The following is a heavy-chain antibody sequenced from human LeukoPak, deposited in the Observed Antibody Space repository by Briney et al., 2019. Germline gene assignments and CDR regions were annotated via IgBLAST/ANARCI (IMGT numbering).Heavy chain of an antibody. D-gene: IGHD6-13*01. J-gene: IGHJ4*02. CDR3: ARAFNLIAAAGLWYFDY. CDR2: INPSGGST. Sequence: ASVKVSCKASGYTFTSYYMHWVRQAPGQGLEWMGIINPSGGSTSYAQKFQGRVTITRDTSTSTVYMELSSLRSEDTAVYYCARAFNLIAAAGLWYFDYWGQGTLVTVSS. V-gene: IGHV1-46*01. CDR1: GYTFTSYY.